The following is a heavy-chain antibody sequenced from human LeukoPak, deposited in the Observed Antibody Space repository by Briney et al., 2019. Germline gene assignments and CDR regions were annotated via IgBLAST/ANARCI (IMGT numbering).Heavy chain of an antibody. Sequence: GGSLRLSCAASGFTVSSNYMSWVRQAPGKGLEWVANIKPDGSEKYFVDSVKGRFTISRDNAKNSLYLQMNSLRAEGTAVYYCANSGWSLRDYWGQGTLVTVSS. CDR3: ANSGWSLRDY. V-gene: IGHV3-7*01. CDR1: GFTVSSNY. D-gene: IGHD6-19*01. CDR2: IKPDGSEK. J-gene: IGHJ4*02.